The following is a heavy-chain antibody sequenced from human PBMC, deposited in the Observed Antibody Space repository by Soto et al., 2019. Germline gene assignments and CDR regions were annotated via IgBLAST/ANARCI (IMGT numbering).Heavy chain of an antibody. D-gene: IGHD2-2*01. CDR1: GGTFSSYA. V-gene: IGHV1-69*12. J-gene: IGHJ6*02. Sequence: QVQLVQSGAEVKKPGSSVKVSCKASGGTFSSYAISWVRQAPGQGLEWMGGSIPIFGTANYAQKFQGRVTITADESTSTAYMELSSLRSEDTAVYYCAREGGDIVLVPAAMGAYYYYGMDVWGQGTTVTVSS. CDR3: AREGGDIVLVPAAMGAYYYYGMDV. CDR2: SIPIFGTA.